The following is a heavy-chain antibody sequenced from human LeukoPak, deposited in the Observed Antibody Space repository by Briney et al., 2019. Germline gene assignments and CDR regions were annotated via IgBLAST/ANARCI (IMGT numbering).Heavy chain of an antibody. CDR3: ARHYPPVWGWLVRDTRYYFDY. CDR2: INHSGST. D-gene: IGHD6-19*01. V-gene: IGHV4-34*01. Sequence: KTGGSLRLSCAASGFTFSSYAMSWVRQPPGKGLEWIGEINHSGSTNYNPSLKSRVTISVDTSKNQFSLKLSSVTAADTAVYYCARHYPPVWGWLVRDTRYYFDYWGQGTLVTVSS. CDR1: GFTFSSYA. J-gene: IGHJ4*02.